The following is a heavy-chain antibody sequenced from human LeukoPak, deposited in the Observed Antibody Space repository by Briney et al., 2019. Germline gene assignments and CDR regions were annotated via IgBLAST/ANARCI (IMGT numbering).Heavy chain of an antibody. CDR2: ILYDGSNK. D-gene: IGHD2-21*02. CDR3: ARDSDPYCGGDCYRTYNWFDP. Sequence: PGGSLRLSCAASGFTFSSYGMHWVRQAPGKGLEWVAVILYDGSNKYYADSVKGRFTISRDNSKNTLYLQMNSLRAEDTAVYYCARDSDPYCGGDCYRTYNWFDPWGQGTLVTVSS. CDR1: GFTFSSYG. J-gene: IGHJ5*02. V-gene: IGHV3-33*01.